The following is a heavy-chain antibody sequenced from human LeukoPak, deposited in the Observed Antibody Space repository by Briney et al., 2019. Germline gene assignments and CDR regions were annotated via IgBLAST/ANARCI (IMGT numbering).Heavy chain of an antibody. V-gene: IGHV3-74*01. CDR1: GFTFSHYW. D-gene: IGHD2-2*01. CDR2: ISPDGSST. CDR3: VSFYETY. Sequence: GGSLRLSCAASGFTFSHYWMYWVRQAPGTGLVWVSRISPDGSSTVNVDSVKGRFTISRDNAKNTVYLQMNNLRAEDTAVYYCVSFYETYWGRGTLVTVSS. J-gene: IGHJ4*02.